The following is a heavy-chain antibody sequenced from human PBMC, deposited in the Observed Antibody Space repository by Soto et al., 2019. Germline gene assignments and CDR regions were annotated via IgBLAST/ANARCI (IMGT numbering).Heavy chain of an antibody. CDR3: AKATATGGGAFDI. CDR1: GFTCSGSD. CDR2: ILVGGST. D-gene: IGHD2-8*02. J-gene: IGHJ3*02. V-gene: IGHV3-23*01. Sequence: GGSRRLPGAAPGFTCSGSDMSWVRQAPGKGLEWVSTILVGGSTHYPDSVKGRFTISRDNSRNTVFLRMNGLTAGDTAVSYCAKATATGGGAFDICGQGTMVTVSS.